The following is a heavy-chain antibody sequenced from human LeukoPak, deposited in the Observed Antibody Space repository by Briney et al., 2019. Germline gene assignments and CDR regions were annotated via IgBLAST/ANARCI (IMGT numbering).Heavy chain of an antibody. J-gene: IGHJ4*02. CDR2: ITRDGNDK. V-gene: IGHV3-30*03. CDR1: GFTVGASD. CDR3: ARGQQQQLDFYLSH. Sequence: GGSLRLSCAASGFTVGASDMYWVRQAPGKGLEWVAVITRDGNDKYYVDSVRGRFTISRDNSKSTVFLQMNSLRAEDTAVYYCARGQQQQLDFYLSHWGQGTLVTVSS. D-gene: IGHD6-13*01.